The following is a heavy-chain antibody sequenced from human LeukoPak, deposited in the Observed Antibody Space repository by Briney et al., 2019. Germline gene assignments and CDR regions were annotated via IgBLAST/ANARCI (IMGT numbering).Heavy chain of an antibody. CDR1: GFTFSSYA. Sequence: GGSLRLSCAASGFTFSSYAMSWVRQAPGKGLEWVSTISGSGDRTNYADSVEGRFTISRDNSKNTLYMQMNSLRGEDTAVYYCATAHLVVPNTMNMVFDYWGQGTLVTVSS. J-gene: IGHJ4*02. CDR3: ATAHLVVPNTMNMVFDY. V-gene: IGHV3-23*01. CDR2: ISGSGDRT. D-gene: IGHD2-2*01.